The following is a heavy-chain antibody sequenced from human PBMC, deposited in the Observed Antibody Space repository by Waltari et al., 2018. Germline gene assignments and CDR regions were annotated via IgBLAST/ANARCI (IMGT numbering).Heavy chain of an antibody. J-gene: IGHJ4*02. D-gene: IGHD3-3*01. Sequence: QVQLVESGGGVVQPGRSPRLSCTASGFPFSSYGMHWVRQAPGKGLEWVAVISYDESNKFYGDSVKGRFTISRDNSKNTLYLQMHSLRAEDTAVYYCAKVQDTDLYYFENWGQGTLVTVSS. CDR2: ISYDESNK. V-gene: IGHV3-30*18. CDR1: GFPFSSYG. CDR3: AKVQDTDLYYFEN.